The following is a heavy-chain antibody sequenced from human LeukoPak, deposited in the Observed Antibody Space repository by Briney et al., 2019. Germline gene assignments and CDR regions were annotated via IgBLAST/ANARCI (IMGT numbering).Heavy chain of an antibody. CDR2: MNPKSGNT. J-gene: IGHJ4*02. Sequence: ASVKVSCKASGYIFTTYDINWVRQAAGQGLEWMGWMNPKSGNTGYAQNFRGRVAMTRNTSITTSYMELSSLRSEDTAVYFCARASRTYFGDYLYYFDSWGQGTQVTVSS. D-gene: IGHD4-17*01. V-gene: IGHV1-8*01. CDR1: GYIFTTYD. CDR3: ARASRTYFGDYLYYFDS.